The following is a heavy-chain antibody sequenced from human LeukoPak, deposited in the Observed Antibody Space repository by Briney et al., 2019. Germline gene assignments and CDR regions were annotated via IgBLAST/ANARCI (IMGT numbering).Heavy chain of an antibody. CDR3: AKDQFSSGFEYFQH. J-gene: IGHJ1*01. CDR1: GFTFSSYP. V-gene: IGHV3-23*01. D-gene: IGHD6-19*01. CDR2: ISGSGGTT. Sequence: GGSLRLSCAASGFTFSSYPMSWVRQAPGKGLQWVSTISGSGGTTYYADSVKGRFTISRDNSKNTLYLQMNSLRPEDTAVYYCAKDQFSSGFEYFQHWGQGTLVTVSS.